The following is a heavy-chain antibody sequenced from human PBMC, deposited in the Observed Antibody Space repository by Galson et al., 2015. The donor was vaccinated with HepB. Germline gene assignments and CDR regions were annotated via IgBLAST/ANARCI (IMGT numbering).Heavy chain of an antibody. CDR3: ARDSRLELRRNNYVSYGMDV. CDR2: FSGYDGST. Sequence: SVKVSCKASGHSFTNYGLSWIRQAPGPGLEWMGWFSGYDGSTNYAQKFQGRVTMTADTSTGTAYLELKNLRSDDTAVYYCARDSRLELRRNNYVSYGMDVGGQGTAVTVSS. D-gene: IGHD3-16*01. CDR1: GHSFTNYG. V-gene: IGHV1-18*01. J-gene: IGHJ6*02.